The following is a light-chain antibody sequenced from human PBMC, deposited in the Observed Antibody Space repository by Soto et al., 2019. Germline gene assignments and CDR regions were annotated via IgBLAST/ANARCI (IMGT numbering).Light chain of an antibody. V-gene: IGKV3-15*01. CDR1: QSVSSD. Sequence: EIVMTQSPATLSVSPGERATLSCRASQSVSSDLAWYQQKPSQAPRLLIYDASTRATGVPARFSGSGSGTEFTLTISSLQSEDFAVYYCQQYKLWYTFAQGTKLEIK. CDR2: DAS. CDR3: QQYKLWYT. J-gene: IGKJ2*01.